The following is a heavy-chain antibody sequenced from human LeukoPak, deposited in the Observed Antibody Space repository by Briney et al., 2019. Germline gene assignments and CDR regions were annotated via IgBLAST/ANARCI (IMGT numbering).Heavy chain of an antibody. CDR1: GFTFSSYA. CDR3: AKEGTPQVSTWYDL. V-gene: IGHV3-30*18. Sequence: PGGSLRLSCAASGFTFSSYAMSWVRQAPGKGLEWLAVISYEGGTQHYADSVKGRFIISRDNPRNTLYLQMNILGTEDTAVYYCAKEGTPQVSTWYDLWGQGTQVIVSS. CDR2: ISYEGGTQ. D-gene: IGHD3-10*01. J-gene: IGHJ5*02.